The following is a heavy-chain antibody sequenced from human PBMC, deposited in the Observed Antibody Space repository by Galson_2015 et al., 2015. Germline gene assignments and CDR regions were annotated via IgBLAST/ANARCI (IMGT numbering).Heavy chain of an antibody. Sequence: SVKVSCKASGGTFSSYAISWVRQAPGQGLEWMGGIIPIFGTANYAQKFQGRVTITADESTSTAYMELSSLRSEDTAVYYCARGGRSTVTATLFDPWGQGTLVTVSS. CDR3: ARGGRSTVTATLFDP. J-gene: IGHJ5*02. CDR2: IIPIFGTA. V-gene: IGHV1-69*13. CDR1: GGTFSSYA. D-gene: IGHD4-17*01.